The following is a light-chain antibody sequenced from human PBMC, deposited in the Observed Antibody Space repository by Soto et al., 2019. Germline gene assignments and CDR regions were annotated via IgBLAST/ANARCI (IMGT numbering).Light chain of an antibody. Sequence: QLVLTQSPSASASLGASVKGTCTLSSGHSSYAIAWHQQQPEKGPRYLMKLNSDGSHSKGDGIPDRLSGSSSGAERYLTISSLQSEDEADYYCQTWGTGIRVFGTATKLTVL. CDR2: LNSDGSH. V-gene: IGLV4-69*01. CDR1: SGHSSYA. CDR3: QTWGTGIRV. J-gene: IGLJ1*01.